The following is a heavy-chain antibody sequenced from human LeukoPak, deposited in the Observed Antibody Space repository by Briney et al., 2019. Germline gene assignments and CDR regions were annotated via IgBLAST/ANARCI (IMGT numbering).Heavy chain of an antibody. V-gene: IGHV1-24*01. CDR2: FVPEHGET. CDR3: TMKLRFLEWLPPGDY. D-gene: IGHD3-3*01. J-gene: IGHJ4*02. CDR1: GHTLSELS. Sequence: WASVKVSCKVSGHTLSELSMDWVRQAPGKGLEWVGNFVPEHGETRYAQKFQGRVTMTKDTSTETVYMELSSLKSDDTAIYYCTMKLRFLEWLPPGDYWGQRSLVTLSS.